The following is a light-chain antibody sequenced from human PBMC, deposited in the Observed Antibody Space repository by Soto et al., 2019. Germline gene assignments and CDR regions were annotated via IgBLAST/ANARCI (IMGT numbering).Light chain of an antibody. CDR2: EVT. J-gene: IGLJ1*01. Sequence: QSALTQPASVSGSPGQSITISCTGTSSNIGSHDLVSWYQQHPAEAPKLMIYEVTKRPSGVSDRFSGSKSGNTASLTISGLQAEDEADYFCCSYAGSSTFVFGTGTQVTVL. CDR1: SSNIGSHDL. CDR3: CSYAGSSTFV. V-gene: IGLV2-23*02.